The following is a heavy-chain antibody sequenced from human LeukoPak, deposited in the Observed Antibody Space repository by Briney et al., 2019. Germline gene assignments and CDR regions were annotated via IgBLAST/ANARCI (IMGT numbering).Heavy chain of an antibody. J-gene: IGHJ3*02. CDR3: ARPAIAAAGKGAFDI. V-gene: IGHV3-7*03. CDR1: GFTFSSYW. CDR2: IKQDGSEK. D-gene: IGHD6-13*01. Sequence: PGGSLRLSCAASGFTFSSYWMSWVRQAPGKGLEWVANIKQDGSEKYYVDSVKGRFTISRDNAKNSLYLQMNSLRAEDTAVYYCARPAIAAAGKGAFDIWGQGTMVTVSS.